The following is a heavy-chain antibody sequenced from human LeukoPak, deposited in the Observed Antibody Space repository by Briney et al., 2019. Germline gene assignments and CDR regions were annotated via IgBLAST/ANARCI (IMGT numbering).Heavy chain of an antibody. V-gene: IGHV1-46*01. CDR2: INPSDGSI. CDR1: GYTFTSYW. D-gene: IGHD6-13*01. CDR3: AKAPRNSSTMLDY. J-gene: IGHJ4*02. Sequence: ASVKVSCKASGYTFTSYWIQWVRQAPGQGLEWMGLINPSDGSIAYAHRFQGRVAMTRDTSTSIVYMDLSSLRSEDTAVYYCAKAPRNSSTMLDYWGQGTLLTVSS.